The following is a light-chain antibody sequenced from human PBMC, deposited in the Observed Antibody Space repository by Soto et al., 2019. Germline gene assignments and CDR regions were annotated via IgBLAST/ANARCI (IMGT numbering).Light chain of an antibody. V-gene: IGKV1-39*01. CDR1: QSISSY. J-gene: IGKJ5*01. CDR2: AAS. CDR3: QQSYSTLFT. Sequence: DIQMTQSPSSLSASVADIVTITCRASQSISSYLNWYQQKPGKAPKLLIYAASSLHSGVPSRFSGSGSGTDFTLTISSLQPEDFATYYCQQSYSTLFTFGQGTRLEIK.